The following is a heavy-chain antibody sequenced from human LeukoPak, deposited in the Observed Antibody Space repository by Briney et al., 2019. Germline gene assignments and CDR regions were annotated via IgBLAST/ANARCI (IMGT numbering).Heavy chain of an antibody. J-gene: IGHJ4*02. CDR3: TRNTVTVYFDY. D-gene: IGHD4-17*01. V-gene: IGHV3-49*03. CDR2: ISSKAFGATP. CDR1: GFSFGDYA. Sequence: GGSLRLSCTSVGFSFGDYAVSWFRQAPGKGLEWVGYISSKAFGATPQYAPSVRGRFTISRDDSKSIAHLQMNILKTEDTAVYYCTRNTVTVYFDYWGQGTPVTVSS.